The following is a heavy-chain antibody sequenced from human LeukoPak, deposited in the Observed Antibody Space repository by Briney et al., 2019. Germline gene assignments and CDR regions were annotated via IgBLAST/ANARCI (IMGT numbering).Heavy chain of an antibody. CDR2: INPNSGAT. CDR3: ATPGGLDSNYIFDY. J-gene: IGHJ4*02. Sequence: ASVKVSCKASGYTFTGYYMHWVRQAPGQGLEWMGWINPNSGATNYAQKFQGRVTMTRDTSTSTAYMELSRLRSDDTAVYYCATPGGLDSNYIFDYWGQGTLVTVSS. D-gene: IGHD4-11*01. CDR1: GYTFTGYY. V-gene: IGHV1-2*02.